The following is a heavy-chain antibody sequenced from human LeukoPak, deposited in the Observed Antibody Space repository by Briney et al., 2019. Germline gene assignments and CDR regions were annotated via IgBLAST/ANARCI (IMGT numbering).Heavy chain of an antibody. Sequence: PGGSLRLSCAASGFTFSSYSMNWVRQAPGKGLEWVSSISSSSKYIYYADSVKGRFTISRDNAENSLYLQMNSLRAEDTAVYYCARSYDSSGYYANWGQGTLVTVSS. D-gene: IGHD3-22*01. J-gene: IGHJ4*02. CDR2: ISSSSKYI. V-gene: IGHV3-21*01. CDR3: ARSYDSSGYYAN. CDR1: GFTFSSYS.